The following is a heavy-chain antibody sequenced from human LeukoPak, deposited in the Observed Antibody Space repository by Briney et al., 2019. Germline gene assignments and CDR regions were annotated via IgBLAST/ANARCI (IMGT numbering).Heavy chain of an antibody. J-gene: IGHJ3*02. CDR3: ARTSPGYGTTGTTDAFDI. CDR1: GGSISSGGYY. Sequence: KTSETLSLTCTVSGGSISSGGYYWSWIRQPPGKGLEWIGYIYHSGSTYYNPSLKSRVTISVDRSKNQFSLKLSSVTAADTAVYYCARTSPGYGTTGTTDAFDIWGQGTMVTVSS. V-gene: IGHV4-30-2*01. CDR2: IYHSGST. D-gene: IGHD1-1*01.